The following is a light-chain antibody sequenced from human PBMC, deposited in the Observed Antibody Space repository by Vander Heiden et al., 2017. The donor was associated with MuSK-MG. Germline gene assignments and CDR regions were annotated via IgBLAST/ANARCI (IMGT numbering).Light chain of an antibody. Sequence: SALTQPSSGSVSPGQSIPLPCARPTNALLTNYVSWYQQNPGKAPQLLIFDDTYRSSGVSERFSGSKSGNTASLTISGLQPEDDGYYYCSSCTSTNILVFGGGTKLTVL. V-gene: IGLV2-14*03. CDR3: SSCTSTNILV. J-gene: IGLJ2*01. CDR1: TNALLTNY. CDR2: DDT.